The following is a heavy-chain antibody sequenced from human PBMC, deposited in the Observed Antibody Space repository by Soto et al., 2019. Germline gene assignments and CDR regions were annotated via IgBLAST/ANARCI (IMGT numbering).Heavy chain of an antibody. CDR3: AKDSWWGDYFGY. V-gene: IGHV3-21*01. CDR2: ISSSSSYI. CDR1: GFTFSSYS. Sequence: EVQLVESGGGLVKPGGSLRLSCAASGFTFSSYSMNWVRQAPGKGLEWVSAISSSSSYIYYADSVKGRFTISRDNAKNSLYLQKNQLRAEGTAVYYCAKDSWWGDYFGYWGQGTLVTVFS. D-gene: IGHD2-8*02. J-gene: IGHJ4*02.